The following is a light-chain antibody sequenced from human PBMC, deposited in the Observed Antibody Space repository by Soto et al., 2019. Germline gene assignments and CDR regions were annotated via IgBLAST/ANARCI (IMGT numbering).Light chain of an antibody. J-gene: IGLJ1*01. CDR1: RSDVGSYNL. CDR3: CSYAGSSTFYV. V-gene: IGLV2-23*02. CDR2: EVS. Sequence: QYALTLPASVSGSPGQSITISCTGTRSDVGSYNLVSWYQQHPGKAPKLMIYEVSKRPSGVSNRFSGSKSGNTASLTISGLQAEDEADYYCCSYAGSSTFYVFGTGTKATVL.